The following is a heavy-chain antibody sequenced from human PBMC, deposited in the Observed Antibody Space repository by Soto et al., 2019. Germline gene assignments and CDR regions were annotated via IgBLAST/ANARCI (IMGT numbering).Heavy chain of an antibody. J-gene: IGHJ3*02. CDR2: ISSSGGSI. CDR3: ARDAAFDI. V-gene: IGHV3-11*01. Sequence: QVQLVECGGGLVKPGGSLRLSCAASGFTFSDHYMSWIRQAPGKGLEWLSYISSSGGSIYYADSVKGRFTISRDNAKKSLYLQMNSLGADDTAVYYCARDAAFDIWGQGTMVTVSS. CDR1: GFTFSDHY.